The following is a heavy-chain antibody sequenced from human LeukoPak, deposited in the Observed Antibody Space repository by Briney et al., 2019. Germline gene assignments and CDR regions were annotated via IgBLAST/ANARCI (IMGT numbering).Heavy chain of an antibody. CDR1: GGSISSSSYY. J-gene: IGHJ5*02. V-gene: IGHV4-39*07. CDR3: ARDGDSSGYYYYWFDP. CDR2: IYHSGST. Sequence: SETLSLTCTVSGGSISSSSYYWGWIRQPPGKGLEWIGSIYHSGSTYYDPSLKSRVTISVDTSKNQFSLKLSSVTAADTAVYYCARDGDSSGYYYYWFDPWGQGTLVTVSS. D-gene: IGHD3-22*01.